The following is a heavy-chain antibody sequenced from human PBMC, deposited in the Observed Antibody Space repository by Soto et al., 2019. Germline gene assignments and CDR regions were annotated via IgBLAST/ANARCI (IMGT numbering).Heavy chain of an antibody. V-gene: IGHV3-30*18. CDR2: ISYDGSNK. J-gene: IGHJ4*02. Sequence: QVQLVESGGGVVQPGRSLRLSCAASGFTFSSYGMHWVRQAPGKGLEWVAVISYDGSNKYYADSVKGRFTISRDNSKNTLYLQMNSLRAEDTAVYYCAKEPGYSGYDKSFFDYWGQGTLVTVSS. CDR3: AKEPGYSGYDKSFFDY. D-gene: IGHD5-12*01. CDR1: GFTFSSYG.